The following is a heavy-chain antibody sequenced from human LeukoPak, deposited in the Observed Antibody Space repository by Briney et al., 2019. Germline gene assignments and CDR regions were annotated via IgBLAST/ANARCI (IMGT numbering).Heavy chain of an antibody. CDR1: GGSFSGYY. CDR3: ARGRLQRYYYYYMDV. CDR2: INHSGST. Sequence: PSETLSLTCAVYGGSFSGYYWSWIRQPPGKGLEWIGEINHSGSTNYNPSLKSRVTISVDTSKNQFSLKLSSVTAADTAVYYCARGRLQRYYYYYMDVWGKGTTVIVSS. J-gene: IGHJ6*03. D-gene: IGHD5-24*01. V-gene: IGHV4-34*01.